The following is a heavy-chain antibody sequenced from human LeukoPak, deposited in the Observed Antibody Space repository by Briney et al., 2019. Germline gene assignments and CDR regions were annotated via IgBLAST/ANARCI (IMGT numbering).Heavy chain of an antibody. Sequence: PGESLKISCKGSGYSFTSYWIGWVRQMPGKGLEWMGIIYPGDSDTRYSPSFQGQVTISADKSISTAYLQWSSLKASDTAMYYCARHGPEVAPNSNAKYYYYYYGMDVWGQGTTVTVSS. D-gene: IGHD6-13*01. CDR2: IYPGDSDT. V-gene: IGHV5-51*01. J-gene: IGHJ6*02. CDR1: GYSFTSYW. CDR3: ARHGPEVAPNSNAKYYYYYYGMDV.